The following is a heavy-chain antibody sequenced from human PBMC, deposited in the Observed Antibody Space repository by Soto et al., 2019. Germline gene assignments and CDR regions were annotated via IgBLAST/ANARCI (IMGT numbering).Heavy chain of an antibody. J-gene: IGHJ5*02. Sequence: SETLSLTCTVSGGSISSSSYYWGWIRQPPGKGLEWIGSIYYSGSTYYNPSLKSRVTISVDTSKNQFSLKLSSVTAADTAVYYCARPSVVGSWYTEDNWFDPWGQGTLVTVSS. CDR3: ARPSVVGSWYTEDNWFDP. V-gene: IGHV4-39*01. CDR1: GGSISSSSYY. CDR2: IYYSGST. D-gene: IGHD6-13*01.